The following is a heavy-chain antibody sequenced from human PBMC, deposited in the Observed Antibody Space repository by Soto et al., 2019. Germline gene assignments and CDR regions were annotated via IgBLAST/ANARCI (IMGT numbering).Heavy chain of an antibody. CDR3: AKEDTSSGSLDY. D-gene: IGHD6-19*01. CDR1: GFPFGENA. J-gene: IGHJ4*02. Sequence: GGSLRLSCAASGFPFGENAMSWVRQAPGKGLEWVSGVSDSGATTYYADSVRGRFTISRDNSKNTLYLQMKSLRAEDSASYYCAKEDTSSGSLDYWGQGALVTVSS. CDR2: VSDSGATT. V-gene: IGHV3-23*01.